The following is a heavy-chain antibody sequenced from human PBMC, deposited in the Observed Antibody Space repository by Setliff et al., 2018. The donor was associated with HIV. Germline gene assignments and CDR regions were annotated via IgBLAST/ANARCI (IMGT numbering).Heavy chain of an antibody. D-gene: IGHD6-19*01. CDR1: GFTFSSYA. J-gene: IGHJ6*03. V-gene: IGHV3-23*01. CDR3: AKGRYSSGANYYYYYMDV. CDR2: ISSRGGSV. Sequence: PGGSLRLSCAASGFTFSSYAMSWARQAPGKGLEWVSSISSRGGSVYYADSVKGRFTISRDNSKNTLYLQMNSLRAEDTAVYYCAKGRYSSGANYYYYYMDVWGKGTTVTVSS.